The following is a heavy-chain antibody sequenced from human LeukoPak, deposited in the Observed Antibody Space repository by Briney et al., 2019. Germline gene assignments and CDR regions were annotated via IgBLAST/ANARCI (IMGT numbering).Heavy chain of an antibody. D-gene: IGHD4-23*01. CDR1: DGSMSNSF. V-gene: IGHV4-4*09. J-gene: IGHJ4*02. CDR2: IHTSGST. Sequence: SETLFLTCTVPDGSMSNSFWNWVRQPPGKGLEWIAYIHTSGSTNYNPAFKSRVTLSVDTSKSQFSLRLNSVTASDTAVYYCANSYDGKIVPFDNWGQGTLVTVSS. CDR3: ANSYDGKIVPFDN.